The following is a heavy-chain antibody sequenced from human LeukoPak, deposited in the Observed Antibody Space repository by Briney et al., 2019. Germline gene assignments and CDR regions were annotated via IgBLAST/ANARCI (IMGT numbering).Heavy chain of an antibody. CDR2: INPSGSST. Sequence: ASVKVSCKASGYTFTRHYMHWVRQAPGQGLEWMGLINPSGSSTIYAQKFQGRVTMTRNTSISTAYMELSSLRSEDTAVYYCARGRVTGGSGYSRLMDYWGQGTLVTVSS. D-gene: IGHD3-22*01. CDR3: ARGRVTGGSGYSRLMDY. CDR1: GYTFTRHY. J-gene: IGHJ4*02. V-gene: IGHV1-46*01.